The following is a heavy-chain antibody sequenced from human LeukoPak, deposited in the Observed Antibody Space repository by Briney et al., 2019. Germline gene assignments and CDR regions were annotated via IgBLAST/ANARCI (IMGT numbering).Heavy chain of an antibody. CDR3: ARDLGGTWNHTFSY. CDR2: IITILRIA. J-gene: IGHJ4*02. D-gene: IGHD1-1*01. Sequence: GPSVKVSCKVSRRIFGIFAISCVRQAPGQGLEWMGRIITILRIANYAPKSQGRVTTTPPQSTSTAYMEARRLTSQDTAMYYCARDLGGTWNHTFSYWGQGTLVTVSS. CDR1: RRIFGIFA. V-gene: IGHV1-69*04.